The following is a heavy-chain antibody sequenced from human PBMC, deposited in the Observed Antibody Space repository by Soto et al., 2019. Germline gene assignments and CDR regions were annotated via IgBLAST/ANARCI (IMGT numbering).Heavy chain of an antibody. J-gene: IGHJ6*03. CDR1: GGSFSGYY. CDR3: ARLAARRYYYYYYMDV. Sequence: PSETLSLTCAVYGGSFSGYYWSWIRQPPGKGLEWIGEINHSGSTNYNPSLKSRVTISVDTSKNQFSLKLSSVTAADTAVYYCARLAARRYYYYYYMDVWGKGTTVTVSS. V-gene: IGHV4-34*01. D-gene: IGHD6-6*01. CDR2: INHSGST.